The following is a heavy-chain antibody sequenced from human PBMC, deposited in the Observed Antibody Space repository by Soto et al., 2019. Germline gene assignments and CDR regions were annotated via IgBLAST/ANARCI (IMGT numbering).Heavy chain of an antibody. CDR3: AKVRLWFGELTHFDY. D-gene: IGHD3-10*01. V-gene: IGHV3-23*01. J-gene: IGHJ4*02. CDR2: ISGSGGST. CDR1: GFTFSSYA. Sequence: GGSLRLSCAASGFTFSSYAMSWVRQAPGKGLEWVSAISGSGGSTYYADSVKGRFTISRDNSKNTLYLQMNSLRAEDTAVYYCAKVRLWFGELTHFDYWGQGTLVSVSS.